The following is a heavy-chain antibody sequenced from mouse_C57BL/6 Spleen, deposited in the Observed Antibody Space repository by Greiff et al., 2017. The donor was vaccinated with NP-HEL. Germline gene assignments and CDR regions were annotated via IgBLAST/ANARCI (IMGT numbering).Heavy chain of an antibody. J-gene: IGHJ2*01. Sequence: EVKVVESGGDLVKPGGSLKLSCAASGFTFSSYGMSWVRQTPDKRLEWVATISSGGSYTYYPDSVKGRFTISRDNAKNTLYLQMSSLKSEDTAMYYCARHAGSPNFDYWGQGTTLTVSS. CDR1: GFTFSSYG. CDR2: ISSGGSYT. CDR3: ARHAGSPNFDY. V-gene: IGHV5-6*01. D-gene: IGHD1-1*01.